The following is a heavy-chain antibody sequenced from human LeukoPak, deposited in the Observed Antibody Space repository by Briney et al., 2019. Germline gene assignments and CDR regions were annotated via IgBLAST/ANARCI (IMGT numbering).Heavy chain of an antibody. Sequence: GGSLRLSCAASGFTFSSYALHWVRQAPGKGLEWVAVISYDGSNKYYADSVKGRFTISRDNSKNTLYLQMNSLRAEDTAVYYCVGYISWYYFDYWGQGTLVTVSS. CDR1: GFTFSSYA. CDR2: ISYDGSNK. V-gene: IGHV3-30*03. D-gene: IGHD6-13*01. J-gene: IGHJ4*02. CDR3: VGYISWYYFDY.